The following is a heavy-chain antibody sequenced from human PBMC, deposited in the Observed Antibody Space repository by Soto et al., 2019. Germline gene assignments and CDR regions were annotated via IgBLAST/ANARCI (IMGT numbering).Heavy chain of an antibody. CDR2: IIPIFGTA. CDR1: GETLSRYA. V-gene: IGHV1-69*01. Sequence: CKTVGETLSRYAGSWVRQDNGQGLEWMGGIIPIFGTANYAQKFQGRVTITADESTSTAYMELSSLRSEDTAVYYCASPKRTFFEWPPNIWGQGTMVTVSS. J-gene: IGHJ3*02. D-gene: IGHD3-3*01. CDR3: ASPKRTFFEWPPNI.